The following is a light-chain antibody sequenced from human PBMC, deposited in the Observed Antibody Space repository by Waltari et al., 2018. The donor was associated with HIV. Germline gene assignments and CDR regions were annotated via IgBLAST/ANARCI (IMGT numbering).Light chain of an antibody. CDR1: SRDVGGYHF. CDR2: DVF. Sequence: QSALTQPASVSGPPGPSIPVSCTGTSRDVGGYHFVSWYQQHPGKAPKLILFDVFKRPAGVSERFSGSRSGNTASLTVSGLQAEDEADYYCCSYAGSRTWVFGGGTALTVL. CDR3: CSYAGSRTWV. V-gene: IGLV2-23*02. J-gene: IGLJ3*02.